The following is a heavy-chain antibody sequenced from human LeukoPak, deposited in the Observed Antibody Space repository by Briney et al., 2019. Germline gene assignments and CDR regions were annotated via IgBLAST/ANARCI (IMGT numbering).Heavy chain of an antibody. CDR3: ARHPWGIKVADY. CDR1: GYSFTSNW. D-gene: IGHD3-16*01. Sequence: GESLKISCKGSGYSFTSNWIGWVRQMPGKGLEWMGIIYPGDSEITYSPSFQGQVTISADKSITTAYLQWDSLKASDTAMYYCARHPWGIKVADYWGQGTLVTVSS. J-gene: IGHJ4*02. V-gene: IGHV5-51*01. CDR2: IYPGDSEI.